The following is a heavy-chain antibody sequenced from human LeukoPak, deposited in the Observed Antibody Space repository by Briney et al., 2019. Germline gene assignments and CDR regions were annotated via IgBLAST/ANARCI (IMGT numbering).Heavy chain of an antibody. CDR1: GFAFSSFA. Sequence: GESLRLSCAASGFAFSSFAMNWVRQAPGKGLEWVAGISGSGGGTNYADSVKGRFTISRDNYKNTLYLQMNSLGAEDTAVYFCAKRGVVIRVILVGFHKEAYYFDSWGQGALVTVSS. J-gene: IGHJ4*02. CDR3: AKRGVVIRVILVGFHKEAYYFDS. D-gene: IGHD3-22*01. CDR2: ISGSGGGT. V-gene: IGHV3-23*01.